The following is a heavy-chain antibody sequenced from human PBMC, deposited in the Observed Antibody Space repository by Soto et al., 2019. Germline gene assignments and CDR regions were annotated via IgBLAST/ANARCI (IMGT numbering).Heavy chain of an antibody. CDR3: ARERTGSTSMDV. J-gene: IGHJ6*02. Sequence: QVQLVQSGAEVKKPGASVKVSCKASGYTFTSYDINWVRQATGQGLEWMGWMNPNSGNTGYAQKFQGRVTMTRNTSISTAFMELSSLRSEVPAVYYCARERTGSTSMDVWGQGTTVTVSS. CDR2: MNPNSGNT. D-gene: IGHD1-1*01. V-gene: IGHV1-8*01. CDR1: GYTFTSYD.